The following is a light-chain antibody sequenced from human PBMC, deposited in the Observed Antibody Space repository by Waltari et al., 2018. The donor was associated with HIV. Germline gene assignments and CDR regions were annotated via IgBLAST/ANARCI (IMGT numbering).Light chain of an antibody. CDR2: WAS. J-gene: IGKJ1*01. V-gene: IGKV4-1*01. CDR1: QSVLHSSNRNNY. CDR3: QQYFSNPRT. Sequence: DIVMTQSPDSLVVSLGERATINCKSSQSVLHSSNRNNYLAWYQQKPGQPPKLLIYWASSRGSGVPDRFSGSGSGTDFTLTISSLQAEDVPVYYCQQYFSNPRTFGQGTKVEIK.